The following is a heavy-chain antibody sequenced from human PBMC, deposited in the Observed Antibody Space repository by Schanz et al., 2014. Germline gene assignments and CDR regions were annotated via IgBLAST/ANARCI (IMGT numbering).Heavy chain of an antibody. D-gene: IGHD3-3*01. CDR3: ARYGFRKFGVVYGLAV. Sequence: EVQLVESGGGLIQPGGSLRLSCAVSGFTVNTNYMSWVRQAPGKGLEWIAYISSGGTTIYYADSVKGRFTISRDNSKNTLYLQMNSLRVEDTAVYYCARYGFRKFGVVYGLAVWGQGTTVTVS. CDR2: ISSGGTTI. V-gene: IGHV3-53*01. J-gene: IGHJ6*02. CDR1: GFTVNTNY.